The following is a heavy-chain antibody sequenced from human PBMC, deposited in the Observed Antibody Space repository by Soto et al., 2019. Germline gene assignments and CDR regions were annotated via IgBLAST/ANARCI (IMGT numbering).Heavy chain of an antibody. V-gene: IGHV1-2*02. J-gene: IGHJ6*01. CDR1: VCTYTEYL. CDR2: IHPTSGGK. Sequence: VQETCKERVCTYTEYLMHSLRPASARELEWMGWIHPTSGGKHYAQKFQGRVTMTRDNSTSTAYMEMSRLRSDDTAVYYCARDAVGDDYNCDGMDFWGQRSTVTGSS. D-gene: IGHD2-15*01. CDR3: ARDAVGDDYNCDGMDF.